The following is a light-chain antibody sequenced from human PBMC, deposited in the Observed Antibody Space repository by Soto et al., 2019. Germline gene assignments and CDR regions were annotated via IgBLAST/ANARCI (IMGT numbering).Light chain of an antibody. V-gene: IGKV1-5*01. CDR3: QQYCTYPWT. J-gene: IGKJ1*01. Sequence: DVQMTQSPSTLSASVGERVTITCRASHNTNSWLSWHQQKPGKDPKVLLYETSNLESGVPPRFSGSGCGTEFTLAITSLQPDDLATYSGQQYCTYPWTFGQGTQVEV. CDR1: HNTNSW. CDR2: ETS.